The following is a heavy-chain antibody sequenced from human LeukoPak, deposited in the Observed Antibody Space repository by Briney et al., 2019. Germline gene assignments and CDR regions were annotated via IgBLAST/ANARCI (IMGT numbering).Heavy chain of an antibody. V-gene: IGHV4-34*01. Sequence: SETLSLTCAVYGGSFSGYYWSWIRQPPGKGLEWIGEINHSGSTNYNPSLKSRVTISVDTSKNQFSLKLSSVTAADTAVYYCARRSWRVTMIVVAKYYFDYWGQGTLVTVSS. J-gene: IGHJ4*02. CDR2: INHSGST. D-gene: IGHD3-22*01. CDR3: ARRSWRVTMIVVAKYYFDY. CDR1: GGSFSGYY.